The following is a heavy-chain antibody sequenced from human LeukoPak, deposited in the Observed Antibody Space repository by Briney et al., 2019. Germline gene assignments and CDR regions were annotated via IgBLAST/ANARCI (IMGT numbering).Heavy chain of an antibody. CDR3: ARALRYFDWLED. D-gene: IGHD3-9*01. Sequence: GESLKISCKGSGYKFTSYWIGWVRQMPGKGLDWMGIIYPGDSDTRYSPSFQGQVTISADKSISTAYLQWSSLEASDTAMYYCARALRYFDWLEDWGQGTLVTVSS. J-gene: IGHJ4*02. CDR2: IYPGDSDT. V-gene: IGHV5-51*01. CDR1: GYKFTSYW.